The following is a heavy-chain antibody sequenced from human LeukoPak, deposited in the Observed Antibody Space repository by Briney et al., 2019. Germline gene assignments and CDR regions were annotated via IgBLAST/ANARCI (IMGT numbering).Heavy chain of an antibody. CDR3: ARADYFDNSGYYEL. V-gene: IGHV1-18*01. CDR2: ISAYNGNT. CDR1: GYTFTSYG. Sequence: GASVKVSCKASGYTFTSYGISWVRQAPGQGLEWMGWISAYNGNTNYAQKLQGRVTMTTDTSTSTAYMELRSLRSDDTAVYYCARADYFDNSGYYELWGQGTLVTVSS. J-gene: IGHJ4*02. D-gene: IGHD3-22*01.